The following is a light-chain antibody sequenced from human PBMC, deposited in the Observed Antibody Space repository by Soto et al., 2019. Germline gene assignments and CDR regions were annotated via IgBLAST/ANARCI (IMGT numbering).Light chain of an antibody. V-gene: IGLV2-14*01. CDR1: SSDVGAYDY. J-gene: IGLJ1*01. CDR3: SSYTSTNTPPL. Sequence: QSALTEPASVSGSPGQSITISCTGTSSDVGAYDYVSWYQQYPGKAPKLMIYDVGRRPSGVSHRFSGSKSGNTASLTISGLQAEDEADYYCSSYTSTNTPPLFGTGTKVTVL. CDR2: DVG.